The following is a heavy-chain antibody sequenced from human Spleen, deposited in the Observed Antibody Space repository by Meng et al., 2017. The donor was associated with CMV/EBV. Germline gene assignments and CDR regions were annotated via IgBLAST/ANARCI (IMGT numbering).Heavy chain of an antibody. CDR2: ISSSGSTI. Sequence: RLSCAASGFTCSNYYKSWIRQAAGRGLEWVSNISSSGSTICYADSVKGRFTISRDNAKNSLYLQMNSLRAEDTAVYYCAREIWNDYWGQGTLVTVSS. J-gene: IGHJ4*02. V-gene: IGHV3-11*04. CDR3: AREIWNDY. CDR1: GFTCSNYY. D-gene: IGHD1-1*01.